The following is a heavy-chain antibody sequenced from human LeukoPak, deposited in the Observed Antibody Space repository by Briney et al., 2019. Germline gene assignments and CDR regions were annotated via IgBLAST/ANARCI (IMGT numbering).Heavy chain of an antibody. V-gene: IGHV3-23*01. J-gene: IGHJ4*02. Sequence: GGSLRLSCAASGFTFNTYGMSWVRQAPGKGLEWVSAISGSDGSTYYADSVKGRFTISRDNSKNTLYLQMNSLRAEDTAVYYCAKDGQQLSLYYFDYWGQGTLVTVSS. CDR3: AKDGQQLSLYYFDY. CDR1: GFTFNTYG. D-gene: IGHD6-13*01. CDR2: ISGSDGST.